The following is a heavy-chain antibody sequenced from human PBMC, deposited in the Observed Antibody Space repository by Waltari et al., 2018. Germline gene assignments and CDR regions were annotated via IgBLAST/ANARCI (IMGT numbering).Heavy chain of an antibody. D-gene: IGHD4-17*01. Sequence: QVQLVQSGAEVKKPGASVKVSCKASGYTFIGSYLHWVRQAPGQGLEWMGRINPNSGGTNYAQKFQGRVTMTRDTSISTAYMELSRLRADDTAVYYCVTVTPTFDYWGQGTLVTVSS. CDR2: INPNSGGT. J-gene: IGHJ4*02. CDR3: VTVTPTFDY. CDR1: GYTFIGSY. V-gene: IGHV1-2*06.